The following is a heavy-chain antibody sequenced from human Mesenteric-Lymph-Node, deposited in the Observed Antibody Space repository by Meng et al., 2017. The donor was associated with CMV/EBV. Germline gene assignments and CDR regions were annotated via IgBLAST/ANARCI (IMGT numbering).Heavy chain of an antibody. V-gene: IGHV3-30*18. CDR1: GFTFSSYG. Sequence: ASGFTFSSYGIHWVRQAPGKGLEWMAVVSDDGTKKYYADSVKGRFTISRDNSRNTLYLQMDSLRADDTAVYYCAKGSGPVRLDPLDYWGQGTLVTVSS. CDR3: AKGSGPVRLDPLDY. CDR2: VSDDGTKK. J-gene: IGHJ4*02. D-gene: IGHD1-26*01.